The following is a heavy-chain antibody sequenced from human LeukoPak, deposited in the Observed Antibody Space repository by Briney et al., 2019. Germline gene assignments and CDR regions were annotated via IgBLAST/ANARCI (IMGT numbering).Heavy chain of an antibody. CDR1: GFTFSNAW. Sequence: GGSLRLSCAASGFTFSNAWMSWVRQAPGKGLEWVSHISISGGSTYYADSVKDRFTISRDNSKNTLYLQMNSLRAEDTAVYYCAKDTPSRIDYWGQGTLVTVSS. CDR2: ISISGGST. J-gene: IGHJ4*02. CDR3: AKDTPSRIDY. V-gene: IGHV3-23*01.